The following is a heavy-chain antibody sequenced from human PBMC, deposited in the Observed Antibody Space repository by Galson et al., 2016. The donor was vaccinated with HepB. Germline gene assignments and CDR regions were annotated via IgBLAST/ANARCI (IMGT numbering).Heavy chain of an antibody. CDR2: INSSGST. Sequence: SETLSLTCTVSGGSVSSGTYFWSWIRQPPGKGLEWIGYINSSGSTKYNPSLKSPVTISVDTSKNQFSLKLSSVTAADSAVYYCARDRPYYDSRAYYPTFDYWGQGTLVTVFS. J-gene: IGHJ4*02. CDR1: GGSVSSGTYF. V-gene: IGHV4-61*01. CDR3: ARDRPYYDSRAYYPTFDY. D-gene: IGHD3-22*01.